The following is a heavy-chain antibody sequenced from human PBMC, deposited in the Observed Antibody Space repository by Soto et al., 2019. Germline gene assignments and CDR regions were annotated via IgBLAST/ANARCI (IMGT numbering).Heavy chain of an antibody. V-gene: IGHV1-18*01. CDR3: ARDRGYSRARYYYYGMDV. CDR1: GYTFTSYG. CDR2: ISAYNGNT. D-gene: IGHD6-13*01. Sequence: QVQLVQSGAEVKKPGASVKVSCKASGYTFTSYGISWVRQAPGQGLEWMGWISAYNGNTNYAQKLQGRVTMTTDTSTSTAYMELRSLISDDTAVYYCARDRGYSRARYYYYGMDVWGQGTTVTVSS. J-gene: IGHJ6*02.